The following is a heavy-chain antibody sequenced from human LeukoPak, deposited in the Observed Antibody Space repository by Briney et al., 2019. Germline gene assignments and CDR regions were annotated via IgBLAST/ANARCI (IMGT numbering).Heavy chain of an antibody. CDR2: INPNSSGT. Sequence: ASVKVSCKASGYTFTGYYMHWVRQAPGQGLEWMGWINPNSSGTNYAQKFQGRVTMTRDTSISTAYMELSRLRSDDTAVYYCARDWRGIAVAFDYWGQGTLVTVSS. CDR1: GYTFTGYY. D-gene: IGHD6-19*01. J-gene: IGHJ4*02. V-gene: IGHV1-2*02. CDR3: ARDWRGIAVAFDY.